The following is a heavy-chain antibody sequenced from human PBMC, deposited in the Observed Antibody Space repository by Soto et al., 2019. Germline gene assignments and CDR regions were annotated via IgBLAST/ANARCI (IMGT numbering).Heavy chain of an antibody. D-gene: IGHD3-3*01. CDR2: ISGSGGST. J-gene: IGHJ4*02. CDR3: AKDSTTIRTIFGVVISYYFDY. CDR1: GFTFSSYA. V-gene: IGHV3-23*01. Sequence: GGSLRLSCAASGFTFSSYAMSWVRQAPGKGLEWVSAISGSGGSTYYADSVKGRFTISRDNSKNTLYLQMNSLRAEDTAVYYCAKDSTTIRTIFGVVISYYFDYWGQGTLVTVSS.